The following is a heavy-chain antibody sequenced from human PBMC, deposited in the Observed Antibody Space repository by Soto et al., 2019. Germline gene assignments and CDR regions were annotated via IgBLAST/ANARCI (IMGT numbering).Heavy chain of an antibody. D-gene: IGHD1-1*01. CDR1: GGSFSGHY. CDR3: ARLLHWSRFDY. CDR2: INHSGST. Sequence: SETLSLTCAVYGGSFSGHYWSRIRQPPGKGLEWIGEINHSGSTNYNPSLKSRVTISVDTSKNQFALNVSSATAADMAVDYCARLLHWSRFDYWGKGTLVTVSS. V-gene: IGHV4-34*01. J-gene: IGHJ4*02.